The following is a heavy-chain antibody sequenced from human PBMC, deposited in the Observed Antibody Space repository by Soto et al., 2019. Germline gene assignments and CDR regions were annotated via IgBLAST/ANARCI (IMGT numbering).Heavy chain of an antibody. J-gene: IGHJ5*02. D-gene: IGHD6-13*01. CDR2: ISAYNGNT. V-gene: IGHV1-18*01. CDR1: GYTFTSYG. Sequence: QVQLVQSGAEVKKPGASVKVSCKASGYTFTSYGISWVRQAPGQGLEWMGWISAYNGNTNYAQKLQGRVTMTTDTATSTAYMELRSLRSADTAVYYCAREIILVEQLVPWFDPWGQGTLVTVSS. CDR3: AREIILVEQLVPWFDP.